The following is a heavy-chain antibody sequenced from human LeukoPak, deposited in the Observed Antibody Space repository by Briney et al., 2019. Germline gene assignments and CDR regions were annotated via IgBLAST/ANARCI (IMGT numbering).Heavy chain of an antibody. J-gene: IGHJ5*02. Sequence: PGGSLSLSCAASGFTFSSYGMTWVRQAPGKGLEWVSYISSSSSTIYYADSMKGRFTISRDNAKNSLYLQLNSLRAEDTAVYYCARSLVVGATYPYHWGQGTLVTVSS. V-gene: IGHV3-48*01. CDR3: ARSLVVGATYPYH. D-gene: IGHD1-26*01. CDR2: ISSSSSTI. CDR1: GFTFSSYG.